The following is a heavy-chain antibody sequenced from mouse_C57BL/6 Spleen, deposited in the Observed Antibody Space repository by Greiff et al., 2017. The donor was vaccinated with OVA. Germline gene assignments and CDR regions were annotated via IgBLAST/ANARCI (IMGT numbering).Heavy chain of an antibody. V-gene: IGHV1-59*01. D-gene: IGHD2-4*01. CDR3: ARCDYDGGFAY. Sequence: VQLQQPGAELVRPGPSVKLSCKASGYTFTSYWMHWVKQRPGQGLEWIGVIDPSDSYTNYNQKFKGKATLTVDTSSSTAYMQLSSLTSEDSAVYYCARCDYDGGFAYWGQGTLVTVSA. J-gene: IGHJ3*01. CDR2: IDPSDSYT. CDR1: GYTFTSYW.